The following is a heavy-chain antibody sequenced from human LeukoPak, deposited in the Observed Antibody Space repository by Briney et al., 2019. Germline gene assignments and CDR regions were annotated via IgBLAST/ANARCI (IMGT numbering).Heavy chain of an antibody. CDR2: ISAYNGNT. J-gene: IGHJ4*02. CDR1: GYTFTSYG. CDR3: ARSRGQPAADLLFDY. V-gene: IGHV1-18*01. D-gene: IGHD2-2*01. Sequence: EASVKVSCKASGYTFTSYGISWVRQAPGQGLEWMGWISAYNGNTNYAQKLLGRATMTTDTSTSTAYMELRSLRSDDTAVYYCARSRGQPAADLLFDYWGQGTLVTVSS.